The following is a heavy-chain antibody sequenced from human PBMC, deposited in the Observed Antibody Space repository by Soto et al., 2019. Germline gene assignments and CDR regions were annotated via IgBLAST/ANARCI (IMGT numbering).Heavy chain of an antibody. Sequence: ASVKVSCKASGYTFTSYDINWVRQATGQGLERMGWMNPNSGNTVYAQKFQGRVTMTRNTSISTAYMELSSLRSDDTAVYYCARESSGWYRYYFDYWGQGTLVTVSS. J-gene: IGHJ4*02. CDR3: ARESSGWYRYYFDY. V-gene: IGHV1-8*01. CDR1: GYTFTSYD. D-gene: IGHD6-19*01. CDR2: MNPNSGNT.